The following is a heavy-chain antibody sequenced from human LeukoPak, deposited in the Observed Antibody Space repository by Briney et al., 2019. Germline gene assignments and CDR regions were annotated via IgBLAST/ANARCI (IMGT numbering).Heavy chain of an antibody. CDR3: ARRGTSVRY. D-gene: IGHD2-15*01. J-gene: IGHJ4*02. V-gene: IGHV4-39*01. Sequence: SETLSFTCTVSGGSISSSSYYWGWIRQPPGKGLEWIGSIYYSGSTYYNPSLKSRVTISVDTSKNQFSLKLSSVTAADTAVYYCARRGTSVRYWGQGTLVTVSS. CDR2: IYYSGST. CDR1: GGSISSSSYY.